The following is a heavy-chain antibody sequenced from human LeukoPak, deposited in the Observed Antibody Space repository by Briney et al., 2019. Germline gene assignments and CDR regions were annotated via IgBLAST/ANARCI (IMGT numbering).Heavy chain of an antibody. V-gene: IGHV3-11*06. D-gene: IGHD3-10*01. CDR3: ASRPSGRGQFDY. J-gene: IGHJ4*02. CDR1: GFTFSDYY. CDR2: ISSSSSYT. Sequence: GGSLRLSCAASGFTFSDYYMSWIRQAPGKGLEWVSYISSSSSYTNYADSVKGRFTISRDNAKNSLYLQMNSLRAEDTAVYYCASRPSGRGQFDYWGQGTLVTVSS.